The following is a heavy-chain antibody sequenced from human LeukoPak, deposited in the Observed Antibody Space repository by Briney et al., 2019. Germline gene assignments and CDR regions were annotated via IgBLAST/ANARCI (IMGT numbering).Heavy chain of an antibody. CDR1: GGSISTYY. CDR2: IHTSGST. D-gene: IGHD3-10*01. V-gene: IGHV4-4*07. Sequence: SETLSLTCTVSGGSISTYYWSWIRQPAGKGLEWIGRIHTSGSTDYNPSLKSRVTMSIDTSRTRFSLRLSSVTAADTAVYYCATDRRVTMVRGRFDYWGQGTLVTVSS. J-gene: IGHJ4*02. CDR3: ATDRRVTMVRGRFDY.